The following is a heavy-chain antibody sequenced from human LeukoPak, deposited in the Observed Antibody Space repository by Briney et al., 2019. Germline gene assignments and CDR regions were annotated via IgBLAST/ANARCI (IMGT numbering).Heavy chain of an antibody. CDR2: ISAYNGNR. CDR1: GYTFTRYG. Sequence: ASVKVSCKASGYTFTRYGISWVRQAPGQGLEWMGWISAYNGNRNYAQKLQGRVTMTTDTSTSTVYMALRSLRADDTAVYYCARDRYYNILTGFRRSDGFDIWGQGTMVTVSS. CDR3: ARDRYYNILTGFRRSDGFDI. D-gene: IGHD3-9*01. J-gene: IGHJ3*02. V-gene: IGHV1-18*01.